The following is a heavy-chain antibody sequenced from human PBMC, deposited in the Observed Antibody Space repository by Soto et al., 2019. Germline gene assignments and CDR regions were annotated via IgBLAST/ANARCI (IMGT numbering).Heavy chain of an antibody. V-gene: IGHV4-59*01. D-gene: IGHD3-22*01. J-gene: IGHJ5*02. CDR2: IFYSGST. Sequence: QVQLQESGPGLVKPSETLSLTCTVSGGSISNYYWSWIRQPPGKGLEWIGYIFYSGSTNYNPSLKIRVTISVDTSKNQFSLKLTSVTAADTAVYYCARVSWDSSSSEVGWFDPWGQGTLVTVSS. CDR3: ARVSWDSSSSEVGWFDP. CDR1: GGSISNYY.